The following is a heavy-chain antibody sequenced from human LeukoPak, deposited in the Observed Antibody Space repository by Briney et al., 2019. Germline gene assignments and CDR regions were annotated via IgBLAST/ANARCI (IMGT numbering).Heavy chain of an antibody. V-gene: IGHV4-59*01. J-gene: IGHJ4*02. Sequence: SETLSLTCSVSGDSIYWSWVRQSPGKGLQWIGTVYYSGATNYNPSLASRVTMSLDMSKSQFPLKLSSVTAADTAVYYCARGGNWNSYYFDYWGQGTLVTVSS. CDR2: VYYSGAT. CDR3: ARGGNWNSYYFDY. CDR1: GDSIY. D-gene: IGHD1-1*01.